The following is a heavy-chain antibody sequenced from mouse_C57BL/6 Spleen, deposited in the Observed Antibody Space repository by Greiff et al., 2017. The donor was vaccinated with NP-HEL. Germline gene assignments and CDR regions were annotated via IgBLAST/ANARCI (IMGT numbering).Heavy chain of an antibody. CDR3: ARRGGYDEDY. D-gene: IGHD2-2*01. CDR2: IYPGDGDT. J-gene: IGHJ2*01. CDR1: GYAFSSSW. Sequence: VQLQQSGPELVKPGASVKISCKASGYAFSSSWMNWVKQRPGKGLEWIGRIYPGDGDTNYNGKFKGKATLTADKSSSTAYMQLSSLTSEDSAVYFCARRGGYDEDYWGQGTTLTVSS. V-gene: IGHV1-82*01.